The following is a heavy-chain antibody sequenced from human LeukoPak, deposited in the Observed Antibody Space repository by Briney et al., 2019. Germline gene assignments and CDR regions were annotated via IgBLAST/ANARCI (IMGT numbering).Heavy chain of an antibody. CDR3: AELGITMIGGV. D-gene: IGHD3-10*02. CDR1: GFTVSSNY. V-gene: IGHV3-11*04. CDR2: ISSSGSTI. Sequence: AGGSLRLSCAASGFTVSSNYINWVRQAPGKGLEWVSYISSSGSTIYYADSVKGRFTISRDNAKNSLYLQMNSLRAEDTAVYYCAELGITMIGGVWGKGTTVTISS. J-gene: IGHJ6*04.